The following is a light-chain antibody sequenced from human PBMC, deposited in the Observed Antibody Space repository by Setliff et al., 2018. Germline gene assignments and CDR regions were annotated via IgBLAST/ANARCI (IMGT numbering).Light chain of an antibody. CDR3: AAWDDSLSVML. CDR1: SSNIGSNF. CDR2: MTD. J-gene: IGLJ2*01. V-gene: IGLV1-47*01. Sequence: QSALTQPYAVSGTPGQRVTISCSGSSSNIGSNFVYWYRQLPGTAPKLLIYMTDQRPSGVPDRFSGSKSGTSASLAISGLRSEDEGDYFCAAWDDSLSVMLFGGGTK.